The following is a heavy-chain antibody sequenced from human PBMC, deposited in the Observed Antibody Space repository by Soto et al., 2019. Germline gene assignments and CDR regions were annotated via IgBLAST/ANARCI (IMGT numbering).Heavy chain of an antibody. CDR2: IYWDDDK. D-gene: IGHD6-19*01. Sequence: QITLKESGPTLVKPTQTLTLTCTFSGFSLTTSGVGVGWIRQPPGKALEWLALIYWDDDKRYSPSLKTRVTITKDTSKNQVVLTMTNMDPVDTGTYYCAHLREGYSSGWPYYWGQGPLVSVPS. CDR3: AHLREGYSSGWPYY. CDR1: GFSLTTSGVG. J-gene: IGHJ4*02. V-gene: IGHV2-5*02.